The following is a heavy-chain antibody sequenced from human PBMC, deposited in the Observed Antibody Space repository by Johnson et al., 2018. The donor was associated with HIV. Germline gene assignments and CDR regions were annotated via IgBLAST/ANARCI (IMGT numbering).Heavy chain of an antibody. CDR2: IKKDGSEE. CDR3: ARAPEVRGIDA. CDR1: GFTFSNYW. D-gene: IGHD3-10*01. Sequence: VQLVESGGGLVQPGGSLRLSCSASGFTFSNYWMTWVRQAPGKGLEWVANIKKDGSEESYVDSVKGRFTVSRDNTKNSLYLQMNILTAEDTAVYYCARAPEVRGIDA. J-gene: IGHJ3*01. V-gene: IGHV3-7*01.